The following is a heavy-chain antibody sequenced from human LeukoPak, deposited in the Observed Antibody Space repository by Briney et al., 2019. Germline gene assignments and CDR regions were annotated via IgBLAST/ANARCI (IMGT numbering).Heavy chain of an antibody. J-gene: IGHJ4*02. D-gene: IGHD6-19*01. V-gene: IGHV3-33*03. CDR2: IWYDGSNK. CDR3: AGTVAAVEGYFDY. Sequence: GRSLRLSCAASGFTFSSYGMHWVRQAPGKGLEWVAVIWYDGSNKYYADSVKGRFTISRDNAKNSLYLQMNSLRAEDTAVYYCAGTVAAVEGYFDYWGQGTLVTVSS. CDR1: GFTFSSYG.